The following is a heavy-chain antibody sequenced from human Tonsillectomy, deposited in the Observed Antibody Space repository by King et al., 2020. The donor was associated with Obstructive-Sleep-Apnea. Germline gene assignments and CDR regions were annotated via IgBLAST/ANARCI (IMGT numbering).Heavy chain of an antibody. CDR1: GFSFSYSA. Sequence: EVQLVESGGGLVQPGGSLKLSCAASGFSFSYSAMHWVRQASGKGLEWGGRIRSKANSYAPAYAASVKGRFTIARDDSKNTADLQINSLETDDTAVYYGVKPSCSGSSCYTDYWGQGTLVTVSS. J-gene: IGHJ4*02. CDR3: VKPSCSGSSCYTDY. V-gene: IGHV3-73*01. CDR2: IRSKANSYAP. D-gene: IGHD2-15*01.